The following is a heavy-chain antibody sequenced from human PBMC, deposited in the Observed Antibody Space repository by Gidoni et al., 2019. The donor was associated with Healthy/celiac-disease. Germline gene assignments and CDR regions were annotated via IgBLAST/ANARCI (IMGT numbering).Heavy chain of an antibody. D-gene: IGHD2-8*01. CDR1: GFTFSSYA. V-gene: IGHV3-23*01. CDR3: AKVAGGVRAYDY. CDR2: ISGSGRST. J-gene: IGHJ4*02. Sequence: EVQLLESGGGLVQPGGSLRSTCAASGFTFSSYAMSWVRQAPGKGLEWVSAISGSGRSTYYVDSVKGRFTISRDNSKNTLSLQMNSLRAEDTAVYYCAKVAGGVRAYDYWGQGTLVTVSS.